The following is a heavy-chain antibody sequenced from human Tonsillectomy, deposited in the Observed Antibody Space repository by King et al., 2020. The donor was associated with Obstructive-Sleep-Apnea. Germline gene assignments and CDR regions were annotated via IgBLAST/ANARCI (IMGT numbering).Heavy chain of an antibody. V-gene: IGHV4-34*01. CDR3: AVVVVVAATSSYYGMDV. CDR2: INHSGST. J-gene: IGHJ6*02. D-gene: IGHD2-15*01. CDR1: GGSFSGYY. Sequence: VQLQQWGAGLLKPSETLSLTCAVYGGSFSGYYWSWIRQPPGKGLEWIEEINHSGSTNYNPSLMSRVTISVDTSKNQFSLKLSSVTAADTAVYYCAVVVVVAATSSYYGMDVWGQGTTVTVSS.